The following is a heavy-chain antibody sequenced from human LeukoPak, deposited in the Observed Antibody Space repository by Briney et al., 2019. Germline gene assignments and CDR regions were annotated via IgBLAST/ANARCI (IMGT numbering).Heavy chain of an antibody. Sequence: DPSETLSLTCGVSGGSITNPNYWRWVRQPPGQGLEWIGEISLTGLTHYNPSLESRVTVSLDKSKNQLSLNLTSVTAADTAVYYCSRENGALSPFCYWGQGTLVTVSS. D-gene: IGHD3-3*01. V-gene: IGHV4-4*02. J-gene: IGHJ4*02. CDR2: ISLTGLT. CDR1: GGSITNPNY. CDR3: SRENGALSPFCY.